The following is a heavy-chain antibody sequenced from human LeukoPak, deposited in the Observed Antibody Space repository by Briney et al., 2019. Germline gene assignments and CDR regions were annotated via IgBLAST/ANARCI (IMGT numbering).Heavy chain of an antibody. CDR1: GGSISSYY. Sequence: SETLSLTCTVSGGSISSYYWSWIRQPPGKGLEWIGYIYYSGSTNCNPSLKSRVTISVDTSKNQFSLKLSSVTAADTAVYYCAREGGGTGYFVRWGQGTLVTVSS. CDR3: AREGGGTGYFVR. V-gene: IGHV4-59*01. J-gene: IGHJ4*02. CDR2: IYYSGST. D-gene: IGHD2-15*01.